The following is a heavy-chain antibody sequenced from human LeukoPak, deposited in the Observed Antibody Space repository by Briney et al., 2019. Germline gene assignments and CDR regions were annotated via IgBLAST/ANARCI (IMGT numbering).Heavy chain of an antibody. CDR3: ARVLLRNGYDAMDV. Sequence: PGGSLRLSCAASGFTFSSYSMNWVRQAPGKGLEWVSSISSSSSYIYYADSVKGRFTISRDNAKNSLYLQMNSLKADETAVYYCARVLLRNGYDAMDVWGQGTTVTVSS. V-gene: IGHV3-21*01. D-gene: IGHD3-3*01. CDR1: GFTFSSYS. J-gene: IGHJ6*02. CDR2: ISSSSSYI.